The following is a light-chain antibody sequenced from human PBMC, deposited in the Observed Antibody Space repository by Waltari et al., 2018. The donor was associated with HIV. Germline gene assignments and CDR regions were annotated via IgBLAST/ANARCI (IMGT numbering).Light chain of an antibody. CDR2: DAS. Sequence: EIVLTQSPAILSLSPGETATRSCRASHPVRGYLAWYQKKPGQVLRLLIYDASNRAPGIPDRFSGGGAGTDYTLTIRNLEPEDFAVYYCHQRHNWLSFGGGTKVELK. V-gene: IGKV3D-11*01. CDR3: HQRHNWLS. J-gene: IGKJ4*01. CDR1: HPVRGY.